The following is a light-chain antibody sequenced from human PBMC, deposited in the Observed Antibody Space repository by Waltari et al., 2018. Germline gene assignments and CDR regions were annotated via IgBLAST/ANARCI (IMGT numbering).Light chain of an antibody. CDR2: CAS. V-gene: IGKV3-20*01. CDR1: QSVSSSY. CDR3: QQYGSSLF. J-gene: IGKJ2*01. Sequence: EIVLTQSPGTLSLSPGERATLSCRASQSVSSSYLAWYQQKPGQAPRLLLYCASSRATGIPDRFSGSGSGTDFTLTINRLEPEDSAVYYCQQYGSSLFFGQGTQLEIK.